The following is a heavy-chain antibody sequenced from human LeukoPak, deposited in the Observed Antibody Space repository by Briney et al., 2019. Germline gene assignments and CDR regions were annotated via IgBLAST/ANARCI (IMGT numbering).Heavy chain of an antibody. CDR1: GASFSGYY. CDR2: INHSGST. V-gene: IGHV4-34*01. CDR3: ARGPRYCTNGVCYAPENYYYGMDV. D-gene: IGHD2-8*01. J-gene: IGHJ6*02. Sequence: SETLSLTCAVYGASFSGYYWSWIRQPPGKGLEWIGEINHSGSTNYNPSLKSRVTISVDTSKNQFSLKLSSVTAADTAGYYCARGPRYCTNGVCYAPENYYYGMDVWGQGTTVTVSS.